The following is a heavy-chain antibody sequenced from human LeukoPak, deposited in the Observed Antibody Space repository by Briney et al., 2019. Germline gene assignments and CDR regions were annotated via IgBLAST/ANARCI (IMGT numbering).Heavy chain of an antibody. V-gene: IGHV4-39*01. D-gene: IGHD5-18*01. Sequence: SETLSLTCTVSGGSISSSSYYWGWIRQPPGKGLEWIGSIYYSGSTYYNPSLKSRVTISVDTSKNQFSLKLSSVTAADTAVYYCARAPLWFMDVWGQGTTVTVSS. J-gene: IGHJ6*02. CDR1: GGSISSSSYY. CDR3: ARAPLWFMDV. CDR2: IYYSGST.